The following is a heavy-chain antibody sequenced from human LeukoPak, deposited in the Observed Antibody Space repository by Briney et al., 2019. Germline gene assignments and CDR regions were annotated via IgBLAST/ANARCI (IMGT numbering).Heavy chain of an antibody. D-gene: IGHD2-15*01. CDR2: IRYDGSSE. CDR3: ARYCSGGSCYMGLI. Sequence: TGTSLRLSCAASGFTFSTYGTHWVRQAPGKGLEWVAVIRYDGSSEYYADSVKGRSIISRDNSKNTLYLQMNSLRAEDTAVYYCARYCSGGSCYMGLIWGQGTLVTVSS. J-gene: IGHJ4*02. CDR1: GFTFSTYG. V-gene: IGHV3-33*01.